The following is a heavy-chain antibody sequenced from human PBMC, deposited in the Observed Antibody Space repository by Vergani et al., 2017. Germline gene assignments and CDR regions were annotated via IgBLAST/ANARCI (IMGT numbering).Heavy chain of an antibody. D-gene: IGHD1-26*01. Sequence: QVQLQESGPGLVKPSETLSLTCTVSGGSISSYYWSWIRQPPGKGLEWIGYIYYSGSTNYNPSLKSRVTISVDTSKNQFSLKLSSVTAADTAVYYCARGSYGGGFDPWGQGTLVTVSS. CDR2: IYYSGST. J-gene: IGHJ5*02. V-gene: IGHV4-59*01. CDR3: ARGSYGGGFDP. CDR1: GGSISSYY.